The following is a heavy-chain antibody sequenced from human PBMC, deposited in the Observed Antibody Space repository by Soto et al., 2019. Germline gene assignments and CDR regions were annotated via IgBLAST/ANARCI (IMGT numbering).Heavy chain of an antibody. J-gene: IGHJ6*02. Sequence: SETLSLTCTVSGGSISSYYWSWIRQPPGKGLEWIGYIYYSGSTNYNPSLKSRVTISVDTSKNQFSLKLSSVTAADTAVYYCASYMVRGVKYYYGIDVWGQGTTVTVSS. CDR1: GGSISSYY. CDR2: IYYSGST. D-gene: IGHD3-10*01. V-gene: IGHV4-59*01. CDR3: ASYMVRGVKYYYGIDV.